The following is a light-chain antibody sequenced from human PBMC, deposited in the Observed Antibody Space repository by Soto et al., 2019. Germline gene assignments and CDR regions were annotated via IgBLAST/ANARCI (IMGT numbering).Light chain of an antibody. CDR1: QSVSSS. J-gene: IGKJ4*01. CDR3: QQYNNWPRST. Sequence: EIVMTQSPATLTESPGERATLSCRASQSVSSSLAWYQQKPGQAPRLLIYGVSVRATGIPARFGGSGSGTEFTLTISSLQSEDFAVYYCQQYNNWPRSTFGGGSKV. CDR2: GVS. V-gene: IGKV3-15*01.